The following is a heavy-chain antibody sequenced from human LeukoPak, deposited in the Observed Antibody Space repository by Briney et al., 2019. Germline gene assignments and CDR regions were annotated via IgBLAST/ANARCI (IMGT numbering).Heavy chain of an antibody. Sequence: PSETLSLTCTVSGGSISSGGYYWSWIRQHPGKGLEWIGYIYYSGSTYYNPSLKSRVTISVDRSKNQFSLKLSSVTAADTAVYYCARDSGWYKFVFDYWGQGTLVTVSS. CDR1: GGSISSGGYY. CDR3: ARDSGWYKFVFDY. V-gene: IGHV4-31*03. J-gene: IGHJ4*02. D-gene: IGHD6-19*01. CDR2: IYYSGST.